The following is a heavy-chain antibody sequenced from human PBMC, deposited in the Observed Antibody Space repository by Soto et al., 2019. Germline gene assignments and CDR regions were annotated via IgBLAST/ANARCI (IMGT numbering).Heavy chain of an antibody. Sequence: SETLSLTCTVSGGSISSYYWSWIRQPAGKGLEWIGRIYTSGSTNYNPSLKSRVTMSVDTSKNQFSLKLSSVTAADTAVYYCARDEVNYYDSSLNWFDPWGQGTLVTVSS. V-gene: IGHV4-4*07. CDR2: IYTSGST. D-gene: IGHD3-22*01. CDR1: GGSISSYY. CDR3: ARDEVNYYDSSLNWFDP. J-gene: IGHJ5*02.